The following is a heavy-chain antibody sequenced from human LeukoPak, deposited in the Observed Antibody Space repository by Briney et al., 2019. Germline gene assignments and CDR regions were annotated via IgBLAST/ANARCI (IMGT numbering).Heavy chain of an antibody. D-gene: IGHD3-10*01. CDR2: IYYSGST. V-gene: IGHV4-59*01. CDR3: ARSVPEYGSGSYKDY. Sequence: PSETLSLTCTVSGGSISSYYWSWVRQPPGKGLEWIGYIYYSGSTNYNPSLKGRVTISVDTSKNQFSLKLSSVTAADTAVYYCARSVPEYGSGSYKDYWGQGTLVTVSS. CDR1: GGSISSYY. J-gene: IGHJ4*02.